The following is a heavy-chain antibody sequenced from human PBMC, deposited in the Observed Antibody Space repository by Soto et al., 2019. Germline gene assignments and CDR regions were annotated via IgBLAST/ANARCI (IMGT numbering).Heavy chain of an antibody. V-gene: IGHV1-69*13. CDR3: ARVMDVVVPAAIPHYYYGMDV. CDR2: IIPIFGAA. J-gene: IGHJ6*02. Sequence: ASVKVSCKASGGTFSSYAISWVRQAPGQGLEWMGGIIPIFGAANYAQKSQGRVTITADESTSTAYMELSSLRSGDTAVYYCARVMDVVVPAAIPHYYYGMDVWGQGTTVTVSS. D-gene: IGHD2-2*01. CDR1: GGTFSSYA.